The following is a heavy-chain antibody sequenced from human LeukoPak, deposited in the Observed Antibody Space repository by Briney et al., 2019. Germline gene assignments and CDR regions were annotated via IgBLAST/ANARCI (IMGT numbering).Heavy chain of an antibody. CDR1: GYTFTGYY. Sequence: ASVKVSCKASGYTFTGYYMHWVRQAPGQGLEWMGWINPNSGGTNYAQKFQGRVTMTRDTSISTAYMELSRLRSDDTAVYYCARDFPVVVGATMKLEDYWGQGTLVTVSS. CDR2: INPNSGGT. D-gene: IGHD1-26*01. V-gene: IGHV1-2*02. CDR3: ARDFPVVVGATMKLEDY. J-gene: IGHJ4*02.